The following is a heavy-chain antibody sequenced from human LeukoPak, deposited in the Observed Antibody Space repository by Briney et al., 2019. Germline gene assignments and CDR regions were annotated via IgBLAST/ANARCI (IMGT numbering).Heavy chain of an antibody. CDR3: ARVDRVTTVTTIDY. V-gene: IGHV3-21*05. CDR2: VSISGSFI. Sequence: GGSLRLSCAASGFTFSDYSMTWVRQAPGKGLEWLSYVSISGSFIYYADSVKGRFTISRDNAQNSLYLQMNGLRAEDTAVYYCARVDRVTTVTTIDYWGQGTLVTVSS. J-gene: IGHJ4*02. CDR1: GFTFSDYS. D-gene: IGHD4-17*01.